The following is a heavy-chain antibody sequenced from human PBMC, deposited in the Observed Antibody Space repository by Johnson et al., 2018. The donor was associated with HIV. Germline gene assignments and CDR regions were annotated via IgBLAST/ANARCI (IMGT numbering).Heavy chain of an antibody. CDR1: GFTFSDFF. J-gene: IGHJ3*02. CDR3: ARDRPYSSSGRGAFDI. V-gene: IGHV3-11*04. Sequence: QVQLVESGGGLVKPGGSLRLSCAASGFTFSDFFMSWIRQAPGQGLEWVAYMSTSGSTKFYAASVKGRFSISRDNSKNSLSLQLNSLRPDDTAVYFCARDRPYSSSGRGAFDIWGQGTMVTVSS. D-gene: IGHD6-13*01. CDR2: MSTSGSTK.